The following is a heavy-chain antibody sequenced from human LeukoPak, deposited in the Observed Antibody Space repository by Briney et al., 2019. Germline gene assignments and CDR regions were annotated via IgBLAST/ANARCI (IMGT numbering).Heavy chain of an antibody. D-gene: IGHD6-13*01. CDR1: GGSISSYY. CDR3: ARGYSSSWNYFDY. V-gene: IGHV4-59*01. J-gene: IGHJ4*02. Sequence: SETLSLTCTVSGGSISSYYWSWLRQPPGKGLEWIGYVFDSGGTNYNLSLKSRVTISVDTSKKQFSLKLSSVTAADAAVYYCARGYSSSWNYFDYWGQGTLVTVSS. CDR2: VFDSGGT.